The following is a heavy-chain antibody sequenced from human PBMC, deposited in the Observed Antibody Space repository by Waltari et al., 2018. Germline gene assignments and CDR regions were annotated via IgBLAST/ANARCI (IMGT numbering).Heavy chain of an antibody. CDR3: ARATNWVLVAFYL. V-gene: IGHV3-53*01. Sequence: ELQVVESGGGLIQPGASLRLSCAASGFTVSSTYMAWVRQAPGKGPYWGSVIFTSGRTYHADSVKGRFTIARDNSENTVHLQMKNLTAEDTALYYCARATNWVLVAFYLWGQGTMVTVSS. CDR2: IFTSGRT. J-gene: IGHJ3*01. CDR1: GFTVSSTY. D-gene: IGHD1-1*01.